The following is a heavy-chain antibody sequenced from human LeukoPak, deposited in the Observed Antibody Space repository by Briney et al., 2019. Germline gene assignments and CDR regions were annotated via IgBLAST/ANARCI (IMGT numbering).Heavy chain of an antibody. D-gene: IGHD3-22*01. J-gene: IGHJ4*02. CDR2: MNPNSGNT. CDR1: GYTFTSYD. Sequence: ASVKVSCKASGYTFTSYDINWVRQATGQGLEWMGWMNPNSGNTGYAQKFQGRVTITRNTSIGTAYMELSSLRSEDTAVYYCARGGGYYYDSSGYYKYWGQGTLVTVSS. V-gene: IGHV1-8*03. CDR3: ARGGGYYYDSSGYYKY.